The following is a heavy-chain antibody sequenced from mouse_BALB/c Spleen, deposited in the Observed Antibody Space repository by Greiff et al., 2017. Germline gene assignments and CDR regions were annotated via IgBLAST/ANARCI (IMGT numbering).Heavy chain of an antibody. CDR1: GYSFTSYW. D-gene: IGHD1-1*02. CDR2: IYPGNSDT. V-gene: IGHV1-5*01. Sequence: VQLQQSGTVLARPGASVKMSCKASGYSFTSYWMHWVKQRPGQGLEWIGAIYPGNSDTSYNQKFKGMAKLTAVTSASTSYMELSSLTNEDSAVYFCARGGNGAYWGEGTLVTVSA. J-gene: IGHJ3*01. CDR3: ARGGNGAY.